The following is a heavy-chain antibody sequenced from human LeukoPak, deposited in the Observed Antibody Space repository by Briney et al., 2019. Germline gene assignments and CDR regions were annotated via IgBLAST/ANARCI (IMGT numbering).Heavy chain of an antibody. Sequence: PSETLSLTCTVSGGSISSYYWSWIRQPPGKGLEWIGYIYYSGSTNYNPSLKSRVTISVDTSKNQFSLKLSSVTAADTAVYYCARNYGGNPEGYFDYWGQGTLVTVSS. V-gene: IGHV4-59*08. CDR1: GGSISSYY. D-gene: IGHD4-23*01. CDR3: ARNYGGNPEGYFDY. CDR2: IYYSGST. J-gene: IGHJ4*02.